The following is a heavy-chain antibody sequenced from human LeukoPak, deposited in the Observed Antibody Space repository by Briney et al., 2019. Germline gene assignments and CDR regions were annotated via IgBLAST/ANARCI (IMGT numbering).Heavy chain of an antibody. Sequence: GASVKVSCKASGYTFTGYYMHWVRQAPGQGLEWMGWINPNSGGTNYAQKFQGKVAMTGDTSISTAYMDLSRLRSDDTAVYYCARHGRFYDAFDIWGQGTMVTVSS. D-gene: IGHD3-3*01. CDR3: ARHGRFYDAFDI. J-gene: IGHJ3*02. V-gene: IGHV1-2*02. CDR2: INPNSGGT. CDR1: GYTFTGYY.